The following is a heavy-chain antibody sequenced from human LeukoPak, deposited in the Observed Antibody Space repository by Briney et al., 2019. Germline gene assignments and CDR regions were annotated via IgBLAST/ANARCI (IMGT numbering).Heavy chain of an antibody. D-gene: IGHD2-15*01. CDR1: GGSISSYY. CDR3: ARLPVAAKCWFDP. Sequence: SLETLSLTCTVSGGSISSYYWSWIRQRPGKGLECVGYIYYSGSTNYNPSLKSRVTISVDTSKNQFSLKLSSVTAADTAVYYCARLPVAAKCWFDPWGQGTLVTVSS. CDR2: IYYSGST. V-gene: IGHV4-59*08. J-gene: IGHJ5*02.